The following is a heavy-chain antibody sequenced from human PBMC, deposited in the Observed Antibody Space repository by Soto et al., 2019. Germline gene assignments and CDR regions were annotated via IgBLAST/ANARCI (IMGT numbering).Heavy chain of an antibody. D-gene: IGHD6-13*01. CDR2: ISYDGSNK. CDR1: GFTFSSYA. CDR3: ARDRQQLPPKGVYYYYCGMDV. Sequence: QVQLVESGGGVVQPGRSLRLSCAASGFTFSSYAMRWVRQAPGKGLEWVAVISYDGSNKYYADSVKGRFTISRDNSKNALYLQMNSLRAEDTAVYYCARDRQQLPPKGVYYYYCGMDVWGQGTTVTVSS. V-gene: IGHV3-30-3*01. J-gene: IGHJ6*02.